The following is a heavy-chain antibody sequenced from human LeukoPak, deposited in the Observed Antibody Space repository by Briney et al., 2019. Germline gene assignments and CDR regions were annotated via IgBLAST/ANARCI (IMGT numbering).Heavy chain of an antibody. CDR1: GFTFSSYA. CDR2: ISGSGGST. D-gene: IGHD3-22*01. V-gene: IGHV3-23*01. Sequence: GGSLRLSCAASGFTFSSYAMSWVRQAPGKGLEWVSAISGSGGSTYYADSVKGRFTISRDNSKNTLYLQMNSLRAEDTAVYYCAKVHYSDSSGPMGYWGQGTLVTVSS. J-gene: IGHJ4*02. CDR3: AKVHYSDSSGPMGY.